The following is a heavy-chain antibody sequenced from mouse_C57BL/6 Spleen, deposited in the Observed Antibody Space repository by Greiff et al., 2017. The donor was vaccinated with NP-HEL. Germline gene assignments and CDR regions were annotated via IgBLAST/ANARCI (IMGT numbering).Heavy chain of an antibody. CDR1: GYTFTSYW. CDR2: IDPSDSYT. V-gene: IGHV1-50*01. Sequence: QVQLQQPGAELVKPGASVKLSCKASGYTFTSYWMQWVKQRPGQGLEWIGEIDPSDSYTNYNQKFKGKATLTVDTSSSTAYMQLSSLTSEDSAVYYCARGGIKNFDDWGQGTTLTVSS. J-gene: IGHJ2*01. CDR3: ARGGIKNFDD.